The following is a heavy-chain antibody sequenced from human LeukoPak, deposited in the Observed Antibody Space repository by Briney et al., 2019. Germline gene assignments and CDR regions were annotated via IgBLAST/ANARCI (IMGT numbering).Heavy chain of an antibody. V-gene: IGHV4-39*01. CDR2: IYYSGST. CDR1: GGSISSSSYY. Sequence: PSETLSLTCTVSGGSISSSSYYWGWIRQPPGKGLEWIGSIYYSGSTYYNPSLKSRVTISVDTSKNQFSLKLSPVTAADTAVYYCARLAVAGAVAFDIWGQGTMVTVSS. D-gene: IGHD6-19*01. J-gene: IGHJ3*02. CDR3: ARLAVAGAVAFDI.